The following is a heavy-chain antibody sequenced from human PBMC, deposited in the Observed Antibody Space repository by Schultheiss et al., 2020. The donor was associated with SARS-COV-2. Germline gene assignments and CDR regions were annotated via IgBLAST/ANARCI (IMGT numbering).Heavy chain of an antibody. Sequence: SETLSLTCTVSGGSIRSGESYWSWIRKSPGKGLEWIGYIDYSGRIFYNPSLKSRLTISVDTSKNQFSLKLSSVTAADTAVYYCARTMVADWGSFDYWGQGTLVTVSS. J-gene: IGHJ4*02. CDR2: IDYSGRI. CDR1: GGSIRSGESY. V-gene: IGHV4-30-4*01. D-gene: IGHD4/OR15-4a*01. CDR3: ARTMVADWGSFDY.